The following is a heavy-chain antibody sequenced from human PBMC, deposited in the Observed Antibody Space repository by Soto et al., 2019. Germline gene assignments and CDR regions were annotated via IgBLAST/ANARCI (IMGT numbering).Heavy chain of an antibody. D-gene: IGHD6-13*01. V-gene: IGHV1-69*01. J-gene: IGHJ4*02. CDR3: VRDSGAKLSSS. CDR1: GGTFSSYR. Sequence: QVQLVQSGAEVKKTGSSVRVSCKASGGTFSSYRLNWLRQAPGHGLEWVGGIVPIRRAAEYAQGFQGRVTITADETTRTSYMGLRSLKSQDTAVYYCVRDSGAKLSSSWGQGTLVTVSS. CDR2: IVPIRRAA.